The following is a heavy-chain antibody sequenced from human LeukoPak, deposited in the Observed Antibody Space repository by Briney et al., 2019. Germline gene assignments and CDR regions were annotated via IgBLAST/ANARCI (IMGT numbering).Heavy chain of an antibody. V-gene: IGHV1-46*01. J-gene: IGHJ4*02. CDR2: INPSGGST. D-gene: IGHD3-22*01. CDR3: ARDYYDSSGYYWY. Sequence: ASVKVSCKASGGTFSSYAISWVRQAPGQGLEWMGIINPSGGSTTYAQKFQGRVTMTRDMSPSTVYMELSSLRSEDTAVYYCARDYYDSSGYYWYWGQGTLVTVSS. CDR1: GGTFSSYA.